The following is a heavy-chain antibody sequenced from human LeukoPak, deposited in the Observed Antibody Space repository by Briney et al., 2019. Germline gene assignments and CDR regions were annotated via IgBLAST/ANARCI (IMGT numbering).Heavy chain of an antibody. J-gene: IGHJ4*02. Sequence: PSQTLSLTCAVSGGSTSSGGYSWSWIRQPPGKGLEWIGYIYHSGSTYYNPSLKSRVTISVDRSKNQFSLKLSSVTAADTAVYYCASQHYGSGKDWGQGTLVTVSS. CDR1: GGSTSSGGYS. V-gene: IGHV4-30-2*01. CDR2: IYHSGST. D-gene: IGHD3-10*01. CDR3: ASQHYGSGKD.